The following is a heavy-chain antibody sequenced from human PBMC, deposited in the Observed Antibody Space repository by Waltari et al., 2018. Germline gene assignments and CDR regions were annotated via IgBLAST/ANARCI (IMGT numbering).Heavy chain of an antibody. Sequence: QLLESGGGWRQAGGSLRLSCAAPGFRFRNYRLSWVRQAPGKGPEWVSGITSGGGDTYYTDSVRGRFTISRDNSKNTVYLQMNSLRHEDTAVYYCAKEIYRIGRPCFDYWGQGVRVTVSS. CDR3: AKEIYRIGRPCFDY. D-gene: IGHD6-19*01. CDR1: GFRFRNYR. CDR2: ITSGGGDT. V-gene: IGHV3-23*01. J-gene: IGHJ4*02.